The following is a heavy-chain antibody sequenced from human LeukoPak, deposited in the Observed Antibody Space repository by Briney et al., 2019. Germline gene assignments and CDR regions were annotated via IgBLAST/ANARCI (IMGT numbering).Heavy chain of an antibody. CDR3: AKDTDGAAAPTTWGH. V-gene: IGHV3-9*01. D-gene: IGHD6-13*01. J-gene: IGHJ4*02. Sequence: PGGSLRLSCAASGFTFDDYAMHWVRQAPGKGLEWVSGISWNSGSIDYVDSVKGRFTISRDNAKNSLYLQMNSLRAEDTALYYCAKDTDGAAAPTTWGHWGQGTLVTVSS. CDR1: GFTFDDYA. CDR2: ISWNSGSI.